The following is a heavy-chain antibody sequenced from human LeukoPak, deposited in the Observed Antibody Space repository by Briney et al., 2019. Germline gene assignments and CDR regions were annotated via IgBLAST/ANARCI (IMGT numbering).Heavy chain of an antibody. D-gene: IGHD2-21*01. CDR1: GGSISSSSYY. CDR3: ARAASKHIVVVIAIRRFGNYFDY. CDR2: IYYSGST. Sequence: SETLSLTCTVSGGSISSSSYYWGWIRQPPGKGLEWIGSIYYSGSTYYNPSLKSRVTISVDTSKNQFSPKLSSVTAADTAVYYCARAASKHIVVVIAIRRFGNYFDYWGQGTLVTVSS. J-gene: IGHJ4*02. V-gene: IGHV4-39*01.